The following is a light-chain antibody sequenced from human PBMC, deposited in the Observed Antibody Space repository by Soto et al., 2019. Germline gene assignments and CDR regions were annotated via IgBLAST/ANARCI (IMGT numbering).Light chain of an antibody. Sequence: QSVLTQPASVSGSPGQSITISCTGTSSDVGGYNYVSWYQQHPGKAPKLMIYDVSNRPSGVSNRSSGSKSGNTASLTNSGLQAEDEADYYCSSYTSSSTGVFGTGTKLTVL. J-gene: IGLJ1*01. V-gene: IGLV2-14*01. CDR3: SSYTSSSTGV. CDR1: SSDVGGYNY. CDR2: DVS.